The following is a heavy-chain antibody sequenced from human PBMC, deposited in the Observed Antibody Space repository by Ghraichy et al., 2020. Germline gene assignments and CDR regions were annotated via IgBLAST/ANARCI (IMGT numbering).Heavy chain of an antibody. CDR1: GFTFSSYA. CDR2: ISGSGGST. Sequence: GGSLRLSCAASGFTFSSYAMSWVRQAPGKGLEWVSTISGSGGSTYYADSVKGRFTISRDNSKNTLYLQMNSLRAEDTAVYYCAKDYNYCTIGVCYMVDYWGQGTLVTVSS. CDR3: AKDYNYCTIGVCYMVDY. J-gene: IGHJ4*02. V-gene: IGHV3-23*01. D-gene: IGHD2-8*01.